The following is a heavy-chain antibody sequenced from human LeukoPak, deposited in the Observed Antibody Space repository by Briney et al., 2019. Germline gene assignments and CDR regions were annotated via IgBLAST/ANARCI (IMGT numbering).Heavy chain of an antibody. Sequence: GGSLRLSCAASGFIVSGDYMSWVRQAPGKGLEWVSVIYSDGSTYYADSVKGRFTISRDNSKNTLDLQMTGLRAEDTAVYYCARERGRGRDSPWFDYWGQGTLVTVSS. CDR2: IYSDGST. CDR3: ARERGRGRDSPWFDY. D-gene: IGHD1-26*01. V-gene: IGHV3-53*01. CDR1: GFIVSGDY. J-gene: IGHJ4*02.